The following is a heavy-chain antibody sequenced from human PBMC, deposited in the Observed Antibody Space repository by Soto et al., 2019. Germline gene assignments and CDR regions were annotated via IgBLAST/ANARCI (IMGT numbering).Heavy chain of an antibody. CDR1: GGSISSYY. V-gene: IGHV4-59*08. Sequence: QVQLQESGPGLVKPSETLSLTCTVSGGSISSYYWSWIRQPPGKGLEWIGFIYYSGSTNYNPSLKGRVTIAVDTSKNQFSLKLNSVTAADTAVYYCARPYSSGWYAAFDIWGQGTMVTVSS. CDR2: IYYSGST. CDR3: ARPYSSGWYAAFDI. J-gene: IGHJ3*02. D-gene: IGHD6-19*01.